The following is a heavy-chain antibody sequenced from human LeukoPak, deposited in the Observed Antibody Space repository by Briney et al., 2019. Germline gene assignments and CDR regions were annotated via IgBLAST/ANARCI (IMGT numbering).Heavy chain of an antibody. CDR2: IYYSGTT. V-gene: IGHV4-39*01. CDR3: ARSAPQVGDY. J-gene: IGHJ4*02. Sequence: SETLSLTCTVSGGSINSTTYYWGWIRQPPGKGLEWLGRIYYSGTTYYNPSLKSRLTISVDTSKNQFSLKLNSVTAADTAVYYCARSAPQVGDYWGQGTLVTVSS. D-gene: IGHD1-26*01. CDR1: GGSINSTTYY.